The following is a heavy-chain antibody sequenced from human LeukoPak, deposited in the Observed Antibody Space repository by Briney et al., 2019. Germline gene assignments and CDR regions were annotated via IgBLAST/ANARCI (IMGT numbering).Heavy chain of an antibody. V-gene: IGHV1-8*01. CDR3: AREGSIAARRYYYYYMDV. CDR2: INPNSGNT. D-gene: IGHD6-6*01. J-gene: IGHJ6*03. CDR1: GYTFTSYD. Sequence: ASVKVSCKASGYTFTSYDINWVRQATGQGLEWMGWINPNSGNTGYAQKFQGRVTMTRNTSISTAYMELSSLRSEDTAVYYCAREGSIAARRYYYYYMDVWGKGTTVTVSS.